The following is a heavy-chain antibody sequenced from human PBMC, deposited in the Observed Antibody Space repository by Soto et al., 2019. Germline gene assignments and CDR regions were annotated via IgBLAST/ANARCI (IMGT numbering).Heavy chain of an antibody. J-gene: IGHJ6*02. V-gene: IGHV1-69*01. CDR3: ARGYCSGGNCYSGMDV. Sequence: QVQLVQSGAEVKKPGSSVKVSCKASGGTFSTHAIIWVRQAPGHGLEWMGGIIPISGTTYYTQKFQGRVTISADEPTSTAFMELSYLKSEDTAVFYCARGYCSGGNCYSGMDVWGQGTMVTVSS. D-gene: IGHD2-15*01. CDR2: IIPISGTT. CDR1: GGTFSTHA.